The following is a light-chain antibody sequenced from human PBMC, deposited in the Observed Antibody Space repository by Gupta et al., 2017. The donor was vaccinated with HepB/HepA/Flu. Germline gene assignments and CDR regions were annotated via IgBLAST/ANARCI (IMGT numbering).Light chain of an antibody. CDR1: QSVSSN. J-gene: IGKJ1*01. CDR3: QQYNNWPWT. CDR2: GAS. Sequence: EMVMTQSPATLSVSPGERATLSCRASQSVSSNLAWYQQKPGQAPRLLIYGASTRATGIPARFSGSGSETEFTLTINSLQSEDFAIYYCQQYNNWPWTFGQGTKVEIK. V-gene: IGKV3-15*01.